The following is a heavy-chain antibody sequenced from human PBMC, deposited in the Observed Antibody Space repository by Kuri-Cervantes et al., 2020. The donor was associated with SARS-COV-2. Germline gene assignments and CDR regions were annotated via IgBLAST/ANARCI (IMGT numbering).Heavy chain of an antibody. V-gene: IGHV3-21*01. CDR1: GFTFSSYS. J-gene: IGHJ3*02. D-gene: IGHD1-26*01. CDR3: ARQYSESYGDTFDI. CDR2: ISSSSSYI. Sequence: GESLKISCAASGFTFSSYSMNWVRQAPGKGLEWVSSISSSSSYIYYADSVKGRFIISRDNSKNTLHLQMNSLRPEDTALYYCARQYSESYGDTFDIWGHGTMVTVSS.